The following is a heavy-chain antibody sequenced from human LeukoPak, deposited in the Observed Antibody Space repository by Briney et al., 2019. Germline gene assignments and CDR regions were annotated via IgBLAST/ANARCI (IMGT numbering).Heavy chain of an antibody. CDR1: GDTFTTHG. Sequence: ASVKVSCKPSGDTFTTHGIHWVRQAPGQGLEWMGWINPGSGYTKYSEKFQGRVTFTRDTDATTAYLEVNHLRSEDTAVYYCARDGRSIIWSGVPDNWFDPWAREPWSPSRQ. V-gene: IGHV1-3*01. D-gene: IGHD3-10*01. CDR3: ARDGRSIIWSGVPDNWFDP. J-gene: IGHJ5*02. CDR2: INPGSGYT.